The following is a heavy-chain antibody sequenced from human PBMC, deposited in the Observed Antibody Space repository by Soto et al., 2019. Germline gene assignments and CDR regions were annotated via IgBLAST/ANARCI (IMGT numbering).Heavy chain of an antibody. CDR1: GGSISSSNC. D-gene: IGHD2-21*01. CDR3: ARESIVVPRAFDI. J-gene: IGHJ3*02. V-gene: IGHV4-4*02. Sequence: TLSLTCAVSGGSISSSNCWSWVRQPPGKGLEWIGEIYHSGSTNYNPSLKSRVTISVDKSKNQFSLKLSSVTAADTAVYYCARESIVVPRAFDIWGQGTMVTVSS. CDR2: IYHSGST.